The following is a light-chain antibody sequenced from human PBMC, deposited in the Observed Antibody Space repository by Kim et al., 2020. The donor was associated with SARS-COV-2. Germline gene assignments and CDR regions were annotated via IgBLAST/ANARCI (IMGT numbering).Light chain of an antibody. CDR1: NIGNEH. CDR2: RDS. CDR3: QVWDSRTAWV. V-gene: IGLV3-9*01. Sequence: ALGQTARITCGGNNIGNEHVHWYQQKPGRAPMLVIYRDSNRPSGIPERFSGSNAQNTATLTISRAQAGDEADYYCQVWDSRTAWVFGGGTQLTVL. J-gene: IGLJ2*01.